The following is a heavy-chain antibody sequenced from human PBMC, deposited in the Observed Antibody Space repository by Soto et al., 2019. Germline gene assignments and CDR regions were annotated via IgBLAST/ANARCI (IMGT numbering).Heavy chain of an antibody. J-gene: IGHJ4*02. V-gene: IGHV3-53*01. CDR2: IYRSGST. CDR3: ARGFQSSFGY. Sequence: GSLRLSCAASGFTVSNTYMNWVRQAPGKGLQWVSAIYRSGSTFYADSVKGRFTISRDSSKNTLFLQLNGLRAEDTAVYYCARGFQSSFGYWGQGTLGTVSS. CDR1: GFTVSNTY.